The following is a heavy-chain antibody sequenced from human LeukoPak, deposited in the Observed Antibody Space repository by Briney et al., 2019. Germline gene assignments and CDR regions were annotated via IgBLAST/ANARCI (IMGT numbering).Heavy chain of an antibody. CDR1: GFTFSSYA. CDR2: ISGSGGST. Sequence: GGSLRLSCAASGFTFSSYAMSWVRQAPGKGLEWVSAISGSGGSTYYADSVKGRFTISRDNSKNTLYLQMNSLRAEDTAVYYCANMHSSSWYVFDYWGQGTLVTVSS. V-gene: IGHV3-23*01. J-gene: IGHJ4*02. CDR3: ANMHSSSWYVFDY. D-gene: IGHD6-13*01.